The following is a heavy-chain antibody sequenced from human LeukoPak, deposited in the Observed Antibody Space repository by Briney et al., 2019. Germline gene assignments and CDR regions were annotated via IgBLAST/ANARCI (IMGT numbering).Heavy chain of an antibody. CDR1: GFTFSSYS. V-gene: IGHV3-21*01. CDR3: ARFRTWGDKAFDY. Sequence: RGGSLRLSCAASGFTFSSYSMNWVRQAPGKGLEWVSSISSSSSYIYYADSVKGRFTISRDNAKNSLYLQMNSLRAEDTAVYYCARFRTWGDKAFDYWGQGTLVTVSS. J-gene: IGHJ4*02. CDR2: ISSSSSYI. D-gene: IGHD2-21*02.